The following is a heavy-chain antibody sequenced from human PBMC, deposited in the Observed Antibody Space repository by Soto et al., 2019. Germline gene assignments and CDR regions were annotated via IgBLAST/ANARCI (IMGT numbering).Heavy chain of an antibody. CDR3: ARGRLYYDFWSGHHPAPYYYYGTDV. CDR2: INHSGST. D-gene: IGHD3-3*01. V-gene: IGHV4-34*01. CDR1: VGSFSGYY. Sequence: PSETLSLTCAVYVGSFSGYYWSLIRQPPGKGLEWIGEINHSGSTNYNPSLKSRVTISVYTSKNHFSLKLSSVTAADTAVYYCARGRLYYDFWSGHHPAPYYYYGTDVWGQGTKVTVSS. J-gene: IGHJ6*02.